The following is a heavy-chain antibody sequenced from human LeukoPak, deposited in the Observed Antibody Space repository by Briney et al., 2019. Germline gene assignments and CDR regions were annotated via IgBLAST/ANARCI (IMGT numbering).Heavy chain of an antibody. CDR1: GFTFKYYA. J-gene: IGHJ4*02. CDR2: IDGSGDDT. D-gene: IGHD6-13*01. Sequence: GGSLRLSCAASGFTFKYYAMTWVRQAPGKGLEWVAAIDGSGDDTYYADSVKGRFTISRDNSKNTLYLQMNSLRAEDTAVYYCAKMEGSSWEIYYYFDYWGQGTLVTVSS. CDR3: AKMEGSSWEIYYYFDY. V-gene: IGHV3-23*01.